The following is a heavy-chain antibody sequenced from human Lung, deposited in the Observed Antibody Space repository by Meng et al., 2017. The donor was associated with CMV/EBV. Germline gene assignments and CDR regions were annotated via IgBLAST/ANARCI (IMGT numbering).Heavy chain of an antibody. J-gene: IGHJ4*02. CDR2: IYYSGST. Sequence: SETLSLTCTVSGGSISSSSYYWGWIRQPPGSGLEWIGTIYYSGSTYYNPSLKSRVTISLDTSKNQFSLKLSSVTAADTAVYYCAREGTMVRGVYYYDREVDYWGQGTLVTVSS. D-gene: IGHD3-10*01. V-gene: IGHV4-39*07. CDR3: AREGTMVRGVYYYDREVDY. CDR1: GGSISSSSYY.